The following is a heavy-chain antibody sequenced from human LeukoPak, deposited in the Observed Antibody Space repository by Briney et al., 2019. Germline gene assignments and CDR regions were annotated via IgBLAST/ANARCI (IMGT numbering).Heavy chain of an antibody. CDR2: INPNSGGT. CDR3: ARGYCSGGSCYQTY. D-gene: IGHD2-15*01. Sequence: GASVKVSCKASGYTFTSYYMHWVRQAPGQGLEWMGWINPNSGGTNYAQKFQGRVTMTRDTSISTAYMELSRLRSDDTAVYYCARGYCSGGSCYQTYWGQGTLVTVSS. J-gene: IGHJ4*02. CDR1: GYTFTSYY. V-gene: IGHV1-2*02.